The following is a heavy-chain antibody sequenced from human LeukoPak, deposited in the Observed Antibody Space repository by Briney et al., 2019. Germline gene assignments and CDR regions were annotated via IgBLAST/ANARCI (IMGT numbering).Heavy chain of an antibody. Sequence: ASVKVSCKASGYTFTSYAMHWVRQAPGQGLEWMGWINPNSGGTHCAQKFQDRVTMTRDTSITTAYMELSRLRSDDTAVYYCARDVRMAIPSGGYWGQGTLVTVSS. J-gene: IGHJ4*02. D-gene: IGHD2-2*02. CDR1: GYTFTSYA. V-gene: IGHV1-2*02. CDR3: ARDVRMAIPSGGY. CDR2: INPNSGGT.